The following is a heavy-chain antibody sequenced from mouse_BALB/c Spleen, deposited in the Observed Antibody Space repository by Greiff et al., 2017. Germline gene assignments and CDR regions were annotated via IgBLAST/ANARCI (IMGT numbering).Heavy chain of an antibody. CDR3: ALEGFAY. Sequence: VKLQQSGAELVRPGVSVKISCKGSGYTFTDYAMHWVKQSHAKSLEWIGVISTYYGDASYNQKFKGKATMTVDKSSSTAYMELARLTSEDSAIYYCALEGFAYWGQGTLVTVSA. CDR2: ISTYYGDA. CDR1: GYTFTDYA. V-gene: IGHV1S137*01. J-gene: IGHJ3*01.